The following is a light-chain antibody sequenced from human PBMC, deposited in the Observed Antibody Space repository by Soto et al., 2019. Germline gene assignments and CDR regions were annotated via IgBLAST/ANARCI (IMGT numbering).Light chain of an antibody. J-gene: IGKJ1*01. CDR1: QSINKW. V-gene: IGKV1-5*03. CDR2: KAS. CDR3: QQYNSYPWT. Sequence: DIQMTQSPSTLSASIGDRVTITCRASQSINKWVAWYQQKPGKAPNLLIYKASTLESGVPSRFSGSASGTVFTLTILSLQPDDFATYYCQQYNSYPWTFGQGTKVDIK.